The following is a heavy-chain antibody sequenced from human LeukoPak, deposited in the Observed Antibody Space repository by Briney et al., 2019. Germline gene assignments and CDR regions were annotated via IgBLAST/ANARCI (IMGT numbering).Heavy chain of an antibody. Sequence: ETPSVACIHPLDSPISSGYYWGSVRPPPGKRLVWFGSIYNSGSTYYNPSLKSRVTISVDTSKLQFSLKVGYETAADTAVYYCAGLESGTVPLWGQGTLVTVS. CDR1: LDSPISSGYY. CDR3: AGLESGTVPL. J-gene: IGHJ4*02. D-gene: IGHD1-26*01. V-gene: IGHV4-39*01. CDR2: IYNSGST.